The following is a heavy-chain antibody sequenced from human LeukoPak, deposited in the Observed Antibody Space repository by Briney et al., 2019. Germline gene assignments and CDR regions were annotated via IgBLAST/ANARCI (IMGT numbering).Heavy chain of an antibody. V-gene: IGHV1-18*01. Sequence: ASVKVPCKASGYTFTSYGISWVRQAPGQGLEWMGWISAYNGNTNYAQKLQGRVTMTTDTSTSTAYMELRSLRSDDTAVYYCARGSMVRGVYYYYGMDVWGQGTTVTVSS. J-gene: IGHJ6*02. CDR3: ARGSMVRGVYYYYGMDV. CDR2: ISAYNGNT. D-gene: IGHD3-10*01. CDR1: GYTFTSYG.